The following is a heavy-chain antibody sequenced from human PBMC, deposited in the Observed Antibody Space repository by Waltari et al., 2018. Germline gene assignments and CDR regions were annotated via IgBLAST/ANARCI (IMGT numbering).Heavy chain of an antibody. CDR1: GFTFSSYA. V-gene: IGHV3-30-3*01. Sequence: QVQLVESGVGVVQPGRSLRLSCAASGFTFSSYAMHWVRQAPGKGLEWVAVISYDGSNKYYADSVKGRFTISRDNSKNTLYLQMNSLRAEDTAVYYCARDYGDYYFDYWGQGTLVTVSS. CDR2: ISYDGSNK. D-gene: IGHD4-17*01. J-gene: IGHJ4*02. CDR3: ARDYGDYYFDY.